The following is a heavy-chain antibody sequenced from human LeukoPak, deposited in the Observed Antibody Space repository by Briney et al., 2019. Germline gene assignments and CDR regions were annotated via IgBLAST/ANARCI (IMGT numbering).Heavy chain of an antibody. V-gene: IGHV3-23*01. CDR1: GLTLNNYV. CDR2: TSGSGGST. Sequence: GGSLRLSCAASGLTLNNYVMNWVRQAPGKGLEWVSATSGSGGSTYYADSVKGRFTISRDNSKNTLYLQMNSLRAEDTAVYYCAKVYYDFWSGYWEPFDYWGQGTLVTVSS. J-gene: IGHJ4*02. D-gene: IGHD3-3*01. CDR3: AKVYYDFWSGYWEPFDY.